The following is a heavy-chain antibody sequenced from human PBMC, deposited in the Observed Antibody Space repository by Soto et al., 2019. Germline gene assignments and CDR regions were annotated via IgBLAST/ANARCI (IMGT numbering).Heavy chain of an antibody. D-gene: IGHD5-18*01. CDR2: INAGNGNT. CDR3: ARRGYSYAYYYYGMDV. J-gene: IGHJ6*02. Sequence: ASVKVSCKASGYTFTSYAMHWVRQAPGQRLEWMGWINAGNGNTKYPQKFQGRVTITRDTSASTAYMELSSLRSEDTAVYYCARRGYSYAYYYYGMDVWGQGTTVTVSS. CDR1: GYTFTSYA. V-gene: IGHV1-3*01.